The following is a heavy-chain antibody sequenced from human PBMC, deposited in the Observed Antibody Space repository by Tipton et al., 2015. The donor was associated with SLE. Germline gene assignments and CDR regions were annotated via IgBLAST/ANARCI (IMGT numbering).Heavy chain of an antibody. CDR1: GGSFSGYY. CDR3: ARGYCSGGSCSYWYFDL. D-gene: IGHD2-15*01. Sequence: TLYLTCAVYGGSFSGYYWSWIRQPSGKGLEWIGEINHSGSTNYNPSLKSRVTISIDTSKHQFSLKLSSVTAADTAVYYCARGYCSGGSCSYWYFDLWGRGTLVTVSS. J-gene: IGHJ2*01. CDR2: INHSGST. V-gene: IGHV4-34*01.